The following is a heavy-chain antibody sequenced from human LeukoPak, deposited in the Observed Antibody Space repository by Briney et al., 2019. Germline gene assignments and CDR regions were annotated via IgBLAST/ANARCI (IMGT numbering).Heavy chain of an antibody. J-gene: IGHJ5*02. Sequence: PGGSLRLSCAASGFTFSSYTMSWVRQAPGKGLEWVSPITTSDGNTYYADSVKGRFTVSRDNSKNTLFLQMNSLRAEDTAVYYCAKDGGLWVSAHWGDPWGRGTLVTVSS. V-gene: IGHV3-23*01. CDR3: AKDGGLWVSAHWGDP. CDR1: GFTFSSYT. CDR2: ITTSDGNT. D-gene: IGHD7-27*01.